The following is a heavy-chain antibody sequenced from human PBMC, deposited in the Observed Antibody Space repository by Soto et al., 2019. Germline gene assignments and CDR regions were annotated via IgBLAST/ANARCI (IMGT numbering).Heavy chain of an antibody. Sequence: QVQLQESGPGLVKPSQTLSLTCTVSGGSISSGGYYWSWIRQHPGKGLEWIGYIYYSGSTYYNPSLTSRVTISVDTSKNQFSLKLSSVTAADTAVYYCARERSGSSHWFDPWGQGTLVTVSS. J-gene: IGHJ5*02. D-gene: IGHD3-10*01. CDR2: IYYSGST. CDR1: GGSISSGGYY. CDR3: ARERSGSSHWFDP. V-gene: IGHV4-31*03.